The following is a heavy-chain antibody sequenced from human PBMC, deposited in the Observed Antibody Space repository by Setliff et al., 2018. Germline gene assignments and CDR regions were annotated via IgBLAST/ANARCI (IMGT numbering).Heavy chain of an antibody. CDR3: ARGRNVAARLLDS. J-gene: IGHJ4*02. CDR2: INHSGGT. D-gene: IGHD6-6*01. Sequence: SETLSLTCAVQGGPFSGYYWSWIRQPPGKGLESIGDINHSGGTNYNPSLKSRVTVSIDTSKNHFSLKLSSVTAADTAVYYCARGRNVAARLLDSWGQGTLVTVSS. CDR1: GGPFSGYY. V-gene: IGHV4-34*01.